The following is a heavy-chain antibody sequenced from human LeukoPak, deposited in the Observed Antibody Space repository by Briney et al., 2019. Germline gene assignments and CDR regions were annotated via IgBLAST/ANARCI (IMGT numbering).Heavy chain of an antibody. Sequence: GGSLRLSCAASGFTFSSYAMSWVRQAPGKGLEWVSAISGSGGSTYYADSVKGRFTISRDNGKSSLYLQMNSLKTEDSALYYCAKDVSEGPHTSSLEYWGQGTRVTVSS. CDR2: ISGSGGST. D-gene: IGHD2-2*01. CDR1: GFTFSSYA. V-gene: IGHV3-23*01. J-gene: IGHJ4*02. CDR3: AKDVSEGPHTSSLEY.